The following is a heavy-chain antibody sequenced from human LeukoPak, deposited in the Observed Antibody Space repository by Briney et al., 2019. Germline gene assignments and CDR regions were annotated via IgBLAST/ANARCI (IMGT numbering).Heavy chain of an antibody. CDR3: ARVSSSWYGAFDI. CDR1: GFTVGSNY. J-gene: IGHJ3*02. D-gene: IGHD6-13*01. Sequence: PGGSLRLSCAASGFTVGSNYMNWVRQAPGKGLEWVSSISSSSSYIYYADSVKGRFTISRDNAKNSLYLQMNSLRAEDTAVYYCARVSSSWYGAFDIWGQGTMVTVSS. CDR2: ISSSSSYI. V-gene: IGHV3-21*01.